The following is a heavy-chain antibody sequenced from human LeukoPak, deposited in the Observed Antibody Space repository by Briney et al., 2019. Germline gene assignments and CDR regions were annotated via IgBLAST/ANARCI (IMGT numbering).Heavy chain of an antibody. CDR1: GFTFSSCA. Sequence: PGGSLRLSCAASGFTFSSCAMSWVRQAPGKGLEWVSTIGGSGDRTHYADSVKGRFTISRDNSKNTLYLQMNSLRAEDTAVYYCAKVPGFLDPFDYWGQGTLVTVSS. J-gene: IGHJ4*02. CDR2: IGGSGDRT. CDR3: AKVPGFLDPFDY. D-gene: IGHD3/OR15-3a*01. V-gene: IGHV3-23*01.